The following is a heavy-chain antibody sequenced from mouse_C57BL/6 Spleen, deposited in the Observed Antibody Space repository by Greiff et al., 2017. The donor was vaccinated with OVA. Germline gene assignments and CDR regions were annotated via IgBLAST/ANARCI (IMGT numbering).Heavy chain of an antibody. Sequence: EVKLMESGGGLVKPGGSLKLSCAASGFTFSDYGMHWVRQAPEKGLEWVAYISSGSSTIYYADTVKGRFTLSRDNAKNTLFLQMTSLRSEDTAMYYCAREGYYYGSSPFAYGGQGTLVTVSA. CDR3: AREGYYYGSSPFAY. CDR1: GFTFSDYG. CDR2: ISSGSSTI. D-gene: IGHD1-1*01. J-gene: IGHJ3*01. V-gene: IGHV5-17*01.